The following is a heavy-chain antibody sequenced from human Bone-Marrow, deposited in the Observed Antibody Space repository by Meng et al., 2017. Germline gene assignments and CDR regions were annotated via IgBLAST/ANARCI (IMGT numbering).Heavy chain of an antibody. D-gene: IGHD2-21*02. Sequence: GGSLRLSCVASGFSFRSYEMNWVRQAPGKGLEWVSYISSSGGTIYYADSVKGRFTISRDNAKNSLYLQMNSLKAEDMAVYYCAREGVDCGGDCYSDYWGRGTLVTVSS. CDR1: GFSFRSYE. CDR2: ISSSGGTI. CDR3: AREGVDCGGDCYSDY. J-gene: IGHJ4*02. V-gene: IGHV3-48*03.